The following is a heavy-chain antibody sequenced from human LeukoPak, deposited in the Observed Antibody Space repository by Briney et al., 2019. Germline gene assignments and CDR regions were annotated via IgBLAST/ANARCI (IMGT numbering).Heavy chain of an antibody. CDR2: IYYSGST. Sequence: SETLSLTCTVSGGSISSTDYYWGWIRQPPGKGLEWIGSIYYSGSTNYNPSLKSRVTISVDTSKNQFSLKLSFVTAADTAVYYCARLIVRSAFDIWGQGTMVTVSS. CDR3: ARLIVRSAFDI. D-gene: IGHD3-22*01. CDR1: GGSISSTDYY. J-gene: IGHJ3*02. V-gene: IGHV4-39*07.